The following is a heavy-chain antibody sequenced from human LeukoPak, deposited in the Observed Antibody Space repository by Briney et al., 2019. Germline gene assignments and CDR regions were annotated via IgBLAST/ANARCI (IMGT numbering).Heavy chain of an antibody. J-gene: IGHJ4*02. CDR3: EGQERGEVATITPFDY. CDR1: GYSLSSGYY. V-gene: IGHV4-38-2*01. CDR2: LYHSGST. Sequence: SETLSLTCAVSGYSLSSGYYWGWIRQPPGKGLEWIGRLYHSGSTYYNPSLKSRVTISVDTSKNQFALKLSSVTAADTAVYYCEGQERGEVATITPFDYWGQGTLVTVSS. D-gene: IGHD5-12*01.